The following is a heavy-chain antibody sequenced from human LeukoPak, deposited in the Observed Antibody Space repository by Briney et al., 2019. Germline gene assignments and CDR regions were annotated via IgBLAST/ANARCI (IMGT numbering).Heavy chain of an antibody. Sequence: GGSLRLSCAASGFTFSDYYMSWIRQAPGKGLEWVAYISKTITTIFYADSVRGRFTISRDNAKNTLYLQMNSLRAEDTAVYYCAKSGTSRPYYFDYWGQGTLVTVSS. CDR1: GFTFSDYY. CDR2: ISKTITTI. CDR3: AKSGTSRPYYFDY. J-gene: IGHJ4*02. V-gene: IGHV3-11*01.